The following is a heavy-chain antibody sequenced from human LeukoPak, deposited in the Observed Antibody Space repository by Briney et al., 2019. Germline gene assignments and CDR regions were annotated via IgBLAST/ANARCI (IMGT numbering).Heavy chain of an antibody. V-gene: IGHV3-30*02. CDR1: GFTFSGYG. J-gene: IGHJ3*02. D-gene: IGHD5-12*01. CDR2: IRYDGSNK. Sequence: GGSLRLSCAASGFTFSGYGMHWVRQVPGKGLEWVAFIRYDGSNKYYVDSVKGRFTISRDNSKNTLYLQMNSLRAEDTAVYYCARDRQKDIVATTYHAFDIWGQGTMVTVSS. CDR3: ARDRQKDIVATTYHAFDI.